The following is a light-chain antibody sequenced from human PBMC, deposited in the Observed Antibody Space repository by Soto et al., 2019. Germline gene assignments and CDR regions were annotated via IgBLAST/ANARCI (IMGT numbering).Light chain of an antibody. CDR2: AVS. V-gene: IGKV3-15*01. J-gene: IGKJ1*01. CDR3: QQYNKWPPWT. Sequence: EIVLTQSPGTLSLSPGERATLSCRANQSVSNNYLAWYQQKPGQAPRLLIYAVSTRATGVPARFSGNGSETEFSLTISGLQSDDYAVYYCQQYNKWPPWTFGQGTKVDIK. CDR1: QSVSNN.